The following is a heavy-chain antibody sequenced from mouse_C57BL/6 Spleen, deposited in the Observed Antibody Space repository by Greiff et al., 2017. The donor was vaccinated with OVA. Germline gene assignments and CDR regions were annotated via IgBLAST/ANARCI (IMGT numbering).Heavy chain of an antibody. CDR2: IDPSDSET. CDR3: ARVKTAQAPAWFAY. V-gene: IGHV1-52*01. J-gene: IGHJ3*01. CDR1: GYTFTSYW. D-gene: IGHD3-2*02. Sequence: QVQLKQSGAELVRPGSSVKLSCKASGYTFTSYWMHWVKQRPIQGLEWIGNIDPSDSETHYNQKFKDKATLTVDKSSSTAYMQLSSLTSEDSAVYYCARVKTAQAPAWFAYWGQGTLVTVSA.